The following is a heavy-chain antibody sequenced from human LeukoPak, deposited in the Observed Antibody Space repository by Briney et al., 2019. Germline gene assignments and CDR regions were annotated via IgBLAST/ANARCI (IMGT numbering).Heavy chain of an antibody. CDR2: ISGSGAST. CDR3: AKGYCSGTNCYAFFDY. CDR1: GFTFSTYA. J-gene: IGHJ4*02. D-gene: IGHD2-2*01. Sequence: PGGSLRLSCAASGFTFSTYAISWVRQAPGKGLEWVSAISGSGASTYYADSVKGRFTISRDNSKNTLYLQMNSLRAEDTAVYYCAKGYCSGTNCYAFFDYWGRGTLVTVSS. V-gene: IGHV3-23*01.